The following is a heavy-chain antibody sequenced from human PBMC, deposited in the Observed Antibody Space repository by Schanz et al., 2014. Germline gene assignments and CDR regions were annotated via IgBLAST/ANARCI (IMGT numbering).Heavy chain of an antibody. CDR1: GGSMDTHY. Sequence: QVQLQESGPGLVKPSETLSLMCTVSGGSMDTHYWGWIRQPPGKGLEWIAFIYSSGIANYNPSLESRVTITVHPSKNQFSLRLTSVTAADTATYYCARRVVPATMGLYFDLWGQGTLVTVSS. D-gene: IGHD2-21*01. J-gene: IGHJ4*02. V-gene: IGHV4-59*08. CDR2: IYSSGIA. CDR3: ARRVVPATMGLYFDL.